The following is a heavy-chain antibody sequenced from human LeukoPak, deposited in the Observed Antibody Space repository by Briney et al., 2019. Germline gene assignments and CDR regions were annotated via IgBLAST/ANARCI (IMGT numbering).Heavy chain of an antibody. CDR2: IWYDGSNK. D-gene: IGHD6-13*01. J-gene: IGHJ4*02. CDR1: GFTFSSYG. Sequence: PGGSLRLSCAASGFTFSSYGMHWVRQAPGKGLEWVAVIWYDGSNKYYADSVKGRFTISRDNSKNTLYLQMNSLRAEDTAVYYCARSARYSSSRYYFDYWGQGTLVTVSS. CDR3: ARSARYSSSRYYFDY. V-gene: IGHV3-33*01.